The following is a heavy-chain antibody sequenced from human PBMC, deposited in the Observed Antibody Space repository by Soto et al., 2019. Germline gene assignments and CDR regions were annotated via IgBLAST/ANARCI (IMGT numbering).Heavy chain of an antibody. CDR2: IKQDGSEK. D-gene: IGHD1-26*01. J-gene: IGHJ3*01. CDR1: GFTFSSYW. Sequence: PGGSLRLSCAASGFTFSSYWMSWVRQAPGKGLEWVANIKQDGSEKYYVDSVKGRFTITRDNINNSLFLQMTSLRTEDTAVYFCVKGATGAGFVFDYWGLGTTFTISS. CDR3: VKGATGAGFVFDY. V-gene: IGHV3-7*03.